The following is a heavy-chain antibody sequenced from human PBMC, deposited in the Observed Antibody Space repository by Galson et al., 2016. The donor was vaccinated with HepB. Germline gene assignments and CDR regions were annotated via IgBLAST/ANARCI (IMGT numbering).Heavy chain of an antibody. Sequence: QSGAEVKKPGESLKISCKGSGYSFSNYWIGWVRQTPGKGLEWMGIMYPGDSDTRYSPSFQGQVTISADTSISTACLQWSSLRASDTGLYFCAIHPHRAGTTFESWGQGTLVTVSS. CDR3: AIHPHRAGTTFES. CDR2: MYPGDSDT. D-gene: IGHD1-7*01. V-gene: IGHV5-51*03. J-gene: IGHJ4*02. CDR1: GYSFSNYW.